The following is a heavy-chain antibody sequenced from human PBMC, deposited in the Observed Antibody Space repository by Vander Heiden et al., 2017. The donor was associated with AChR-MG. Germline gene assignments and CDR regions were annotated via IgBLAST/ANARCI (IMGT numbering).Heavy chain of an antibody. V-gene: IGHV3-23*01. D-gene: IGHD4-17*01. Sequence: EVQLLESGGGLVQPGGSLRPSCAASGFPFSSSAMSGVLQGPGKGLGWFSAISGRGGSTYYADSVKGRLTISRDNAKNTLYLQMNSLRAEDTAVYYCAKDRDRRTVTPPEAFDYWGEGSLGTVA. CDR2: ISGRGGST. CDR3: AKDRDRRTVTPPEAFDY. CDR1: GFPFSSSA. J-gene: IGHJ4*02.